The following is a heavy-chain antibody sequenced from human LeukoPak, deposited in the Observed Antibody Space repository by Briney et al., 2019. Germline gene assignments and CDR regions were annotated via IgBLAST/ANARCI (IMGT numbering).Heavy chain of an antibody. CDR1: GFTFSDYY. CDR3: ARATIAYCGGDCSTGYYFDY. Sequence: PGGSLRLSCAASGFTFSDYYMSWIRQAPGKGLEWVSYISSSSSYTNYADSVKGRFTIPRDNAKNSLYLQMNSLRAEDTAVYYCARATIAYCGGDCSTGYYFDYWGQGTLVTVSS. CDR2: ISSSSSYT. V-gene: IGHV3-11*06. D-gene: IGHD2-21*02. J-gene: IGHJ4*02.